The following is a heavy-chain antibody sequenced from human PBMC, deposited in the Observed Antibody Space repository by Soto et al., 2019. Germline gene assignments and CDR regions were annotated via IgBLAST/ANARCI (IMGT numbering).Heavy chain of an antibody. CDR1: GYSFTSYW. D-gene: IGHD1-26*01. J-gene: IGHJ3*02. V-gene: IGHV5-51*01. Sequence: GGSLRLSCKGSGYSFTSYWIGWVRQMPGKGLEWMGIIYPGDSDPRYSPSFQGQVTISADKSISTAYLQWSSLKASDTAMYYCASPAVGASAFDIWGQGTMVTVSS. CDR2: IYPGDSDP. CDR3: ASPAVGASAFDI.